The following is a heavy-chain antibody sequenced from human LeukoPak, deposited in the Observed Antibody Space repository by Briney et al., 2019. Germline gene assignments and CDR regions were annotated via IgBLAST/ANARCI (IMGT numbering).Heavy chain of an antibody. CDR2: IHHSGST. Sequence: SETLSLTCAVYDGSFSGYYWSWIRQPPGKGLEWIGEIHHSGSTNYKPSLKSRVTISVDTSKNQFSLKLRSVTAADTAVYYCAALYGRYFNYWGQGTLVTVSS. J-gene: IGHJ4*02. CDR3: AALYGRYFNY. CDR1: DGSFSGYY. D-gene: IGHD4-17*01. V-gene: IGHV4-34*01.